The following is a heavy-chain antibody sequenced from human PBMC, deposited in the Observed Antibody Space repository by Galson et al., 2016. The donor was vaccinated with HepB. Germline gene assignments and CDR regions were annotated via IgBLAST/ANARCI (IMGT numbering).Heavy chain of an antibody. CDR2: IDPSDSYT. V-gene: IGHV5-10-1*01. CDR3: ASPERLCTGGTCHPATQPQFDP. D-gene: IGHD2-8*02. J-gene: IGHJ5*02. CDR1: GYNFANFW. Sequence: QSGAEVKKPGESLRISCKGSGYNFANFWISWVRQMPGQGLEWMGRIDPSDSYTNYNPSFQGHVTMSADTSINTASLQWGSLRASDTATYYCASPERLCTGGTCHPATQPQFDPWGQGTLVTVSS.